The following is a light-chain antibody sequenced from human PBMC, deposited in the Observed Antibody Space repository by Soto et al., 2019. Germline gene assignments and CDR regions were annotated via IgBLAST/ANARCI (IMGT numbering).Light chain of an antibody. CDR2: GAS. J-gene: IGKJ4*01. CDR1: ESVSSN. Sequence: EIVMTQSPATLSVSPGERATLSCRASESVSSNLAGYQQKPGQAPRLLMYGASTRAPGITARFSGSGSGTELTLTISSLQSDHFAVCCCQEYNNWHSLTFDGGTKVEIK. V-gene: IGKV3-15*01. CDR3: QEYNNWHSLT.